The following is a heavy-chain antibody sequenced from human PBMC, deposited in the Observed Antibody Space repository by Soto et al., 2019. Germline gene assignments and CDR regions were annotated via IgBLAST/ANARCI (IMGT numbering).Heavy chain of an antibody. CDR3: ANTQSIAVAGPLGY. Sequence: GGSLRLSCVASGFTFSSYAMSWVRQAPGKGLEWVSAISGSGGSTYYADSVKGRFTISRDNSKNTLYLQMDSLRAEDTAVYYCANTQSIAVAGPLGYWGQGTLVTVSS. CDR1: GFTFSSYA. V-gene: IGHV3-23*01. J-gene: IGHJ4*02. CDR2: ISGSGGST. D-gene: IGHD6-19*01.